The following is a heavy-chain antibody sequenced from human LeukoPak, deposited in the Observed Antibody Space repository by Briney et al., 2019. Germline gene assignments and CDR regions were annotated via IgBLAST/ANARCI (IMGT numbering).Heavy chain of an antibody. V-gene: IGHV3-48*03. CDR1: GFILSSYE. J-gene: IGHJ4*02. D-gene: IGHD1-1*01. CDR3: ARGVPGDY. CDR2: ISSSGSTI. Sequence: GGCLRLSCAASGFILSSYEMNWVRQAPGKGLEWVSYISSSGSTIYYAGSLKGRFTISRDNAKNSLYLQMNSLRAEDTAVYYCARGVPGDYWGQGTLVTVSS.